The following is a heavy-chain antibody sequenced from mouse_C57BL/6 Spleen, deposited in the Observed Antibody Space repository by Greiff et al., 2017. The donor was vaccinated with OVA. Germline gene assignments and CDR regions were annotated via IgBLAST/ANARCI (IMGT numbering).Heavy chain of an antibody. CDR1: GFTFSSYT. CDR3: ARQGYYGSFDY. D-gene: IGHD1-1*01. Sequence: DVQLVESGGGLVKPGGSLKLSCAASGFTFSSYTMSWVRQTPEKRLEWVATISGGGGNTYYPDSVKGRFTISRDNAKNTLYLQMSSLRSEDTALYYCARQGYYGSFDYWGQGTTLTVSS. V-gene: IGHV5-9*01. J-gene: IGHJ2*01. CDR2: ISGGGGNT.